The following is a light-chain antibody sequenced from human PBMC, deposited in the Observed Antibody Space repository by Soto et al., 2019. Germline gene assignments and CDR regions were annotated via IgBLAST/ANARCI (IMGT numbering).Light chain of an antibody. V-gene: IGLV2-14*03. J-gene: IGLJ2*01. Sequence: QSALTQPASVSGSPGQSITISCTGTSSDVGGYNYVSWYQQHPGKAPKLMIYDVSNRPSGVSNRFSGSKPGNTASLTISGLQAEDEADYYCSSYASSRDGFVGGGTKVTVL. CDR1: SSDVGGYNY. CDR3: SSYASSRDGF. CDR2: DVS.